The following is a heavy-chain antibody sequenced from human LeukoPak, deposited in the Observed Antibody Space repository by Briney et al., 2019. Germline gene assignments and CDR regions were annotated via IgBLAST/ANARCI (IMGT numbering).Heavy chain of an antibody. CDR3: AKDVDTAMVPDY. Sequence: GGSLRLSCAASGFTFSSYGMHWVRQAPGKGLEWVAFIRYDGSNKYYADSVKGRFTISRDNSKNTLYLQMNSLRAEDTAVYYCAKDVDTAMVPDYWGQGTLVTVSA. V-gene: IGHV3-30*02. CDR2: IRYDGSNK. D-gene: IGHD5-18*01. CDR1: GFTFSSYG. J-gene: IGHJ4*02.